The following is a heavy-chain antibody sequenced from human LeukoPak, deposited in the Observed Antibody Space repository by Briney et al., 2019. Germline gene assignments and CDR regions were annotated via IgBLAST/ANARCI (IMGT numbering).Heavy chain of an antibody. CDR2: IYTGGST. D-gene: IGHD3-22*01. CDR1: GGSISSYY. J-gene: IGHJ4*02. Sequence: PSETLSLTCTVSGGSISSYYWSWLRQPAGKGLEWIGRIYTGGSTNYNPSLKSRVTMSVDTSKNQFSLKLSSVTAADTAVYYCARDVQYYDSSGFDYFDYWGQGTLVTVSS. CDR3: ARDVQYYDSSGFDYFDY. V-gene: IGHV4-4*07.